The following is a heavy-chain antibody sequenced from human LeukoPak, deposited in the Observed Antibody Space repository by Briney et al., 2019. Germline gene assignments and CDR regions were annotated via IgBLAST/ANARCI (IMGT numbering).Heavy chain of an antibody. CDR2: IKQDGSQK. D-gene: IGHD2-15*01. J-gene: IGHJ4*02. CDR3: ARAAEFVADFDS. Sequence: GGSLRLSCVASGFTSSSHYMSWVRQVPGKGLEWVANIKQDGSQKSYVDSVKGRFTISRGNAKNSLYLQMNSLRVEDTAIYYCARAAEFVADFDSWGQGTLVTVSS. V-gene: IGHV3-7*03. CDR1: GFTSSSHY.